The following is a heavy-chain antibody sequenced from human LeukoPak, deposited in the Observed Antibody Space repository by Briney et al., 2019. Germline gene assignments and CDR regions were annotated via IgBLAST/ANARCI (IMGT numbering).Heavy chain of an antibody. CDR2: ISRSGTTI. V-gene: IGHV3-48*03. J-gene: IGHJ4*02. CDR1: GFTFRSYE. Sequence: PGGSLRLSCAASGFTFRSYEMNWVRQAPGKGLEWVSYISRSGTTIYYVDSVKGRFTISRDNAKNSLYLQMNSLRAEDTAVYYCARDPPPYGSGWHGSVWGQGTLVTVSS. CDR3: ARDPPPYGSGWHGSV. D-gene: IGHD6-19*01.